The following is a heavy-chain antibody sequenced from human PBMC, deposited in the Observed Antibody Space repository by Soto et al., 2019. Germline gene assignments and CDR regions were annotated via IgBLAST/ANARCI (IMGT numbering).Heavy chain of an antibody. V-gene: IGHV4-31*03. J-gene: IGHJ6*02. D-gene: IGHD3-22*01. CDR1: GGSISSGGYY. CDR3: AREKYYDSSGYKNYYYYGMDV. CDR2: IYYSGST. Sequence: QVQLQESGPGLVKPSQTLSLTCTVSGGSISSGGYYWSWIRQHPGKGLEWIGYIYYSGSTYYNPSLKRRVTISVDTSKNQFSLKLSSVTAADTAVYYCAREKYYDSSGYKNYYYYGMDVWGQGTTVTVSS.